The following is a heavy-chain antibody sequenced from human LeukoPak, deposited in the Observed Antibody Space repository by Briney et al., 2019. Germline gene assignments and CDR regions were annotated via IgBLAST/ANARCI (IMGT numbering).Heavy chain of an antibody. J-gene: IGHJ4*02. CDR2: IRYDGSDK. CDR3: AKDSNIVATGAPLDY. D-gene: IGHD5-12*01. V-gene: IGHV3-30*02. Sequence: GGSLRLSCAASGFTFSSYGMHWVRQAPGKGLEWVAFIRYDGSDKYYADSVKGRFTISRDNSKNTLYLQMNSLRAEDTAVYYCAKDSNIVATGAPLDYWGQGTLVTVSS. CDR1: GFTFSSYG.